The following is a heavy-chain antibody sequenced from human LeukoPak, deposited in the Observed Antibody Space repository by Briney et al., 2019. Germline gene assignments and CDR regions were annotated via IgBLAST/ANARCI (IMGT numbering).Heavy chain of an antibody. V-gene: IGHV3-23*01. CDR2: ISGSGGST. CDR1: GFTVSSNY. D-gene: IGHD4-23*01. CDR3: AKGKTVARYYYGMDV. J-gene: IGHJ6*02. Sequence: PGGSLRLSCAASGFTVSSNYMSWVRQVPGKGLEWVSAISGSGGSTYYADSVKGRFTISGDNSKNTLYLQMNSLRAEDTAVYYCAKGKTVARYYYGMDVWGQGTTVTVSS.